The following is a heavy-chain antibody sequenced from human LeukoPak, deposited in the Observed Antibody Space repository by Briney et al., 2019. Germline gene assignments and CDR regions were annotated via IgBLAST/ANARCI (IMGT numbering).Heavy chain of an antibody. CDR1: GFTFSTYA. J-gene: IGHJ6*04. CDR3: AELGITMIGGV. Sequence: PGGSLTLSCAASGFTFSTYAMTWVRQAPGKGLEWVSSITGSGDGTSAADSVTGRFSISRDNPKSTLYLQMNSLRVEDTAVYYCAELGITMIGGVWGKGTTVTISS. D-gene: IGHD3-10*02. CDR2: ITGSGDGT. V-gene: IGHV3-23*01.